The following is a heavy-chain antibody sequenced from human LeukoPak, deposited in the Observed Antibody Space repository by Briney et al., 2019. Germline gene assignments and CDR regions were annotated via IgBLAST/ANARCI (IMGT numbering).Heavy chain of an antibody. J-gene: IGHJ4*02. Sequence: SETLSLTCTVSGGSISSSSYYWGWIRQPPGKGLEWIGSIYYSGSTYYNPSLKSRVTISVDTSKNQFSLKLSSVTAADTAVYYCARNPDYYDSSGYYSVWGQGTLVTVSS. CDR1: GGSISSSSYY. D-gene: IGHD3-22*01. CDR2: IYYSGST. CDR3: ARNPDYYDSSGYYSV. V-gene: IGHV4-39*07.